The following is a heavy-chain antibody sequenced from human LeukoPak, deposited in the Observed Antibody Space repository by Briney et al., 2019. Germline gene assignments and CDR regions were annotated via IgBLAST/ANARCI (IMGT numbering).Heavy chain of an antibody. Sequence: PSETLSLTCTVSGGYISYYYWSWIRQPPGKGLEWIGQIYYSGSTKHHPSLKSRVTISVDTPKNQFSLRLSSVTAADTALYYCARTTRYNWNDDRYYFDYWGQGTLVTVSS. J-gene: IGHJ4*02. CDR3: ARTTRYNWNDDRYYFDY. CDR2: IYYSGST. V-gene: IGHV4-59*01. CDR1: GGYISYYY. D-gene: IGHD1-1*01.